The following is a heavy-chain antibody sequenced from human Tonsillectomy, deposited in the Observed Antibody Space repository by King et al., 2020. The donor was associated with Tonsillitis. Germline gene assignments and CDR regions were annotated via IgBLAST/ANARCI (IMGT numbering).Heavy chain of an antibody. CDR1: FGSISSGGYY. Sequence: LQLQESGPGLVRPSQTLSLPCTVSFGSISSGGYYWSWIRQHPGKGLECIGYIYYSGSTYYNPSPKIRVTISVDTSKNQFYLKLSSVTAADTDVYYCARVGTMDTAMNYYYYYMDVWGKGATVTVS. J-gene: IGHJ6*03. D-gene: IGHD5-18*01. CDR3: ARVGTMDTAMNYYYYYMDV. V-gene: IGHV4-31*03. CDR2: IYYSGST.